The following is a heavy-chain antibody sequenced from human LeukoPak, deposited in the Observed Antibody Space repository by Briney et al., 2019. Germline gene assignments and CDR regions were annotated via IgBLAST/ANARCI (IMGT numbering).Heavy chain of an antibody. CDR3: ARGRAVRSSGLKSRSWFDP. D-gene: IGHD6-6*01. J-gene: IGHJ5*02. CDR2: IHYSGST. V-gene: IGHV4-39*07. CDR1: GGSISSSSYY. Sequence: SETLSLTCTVSGGSISSSSYYWGWIRQPPGKGLEWIGSIHYSGSTYYNPSLKSRVTISVDTSKNQFSLKLSSVTAADTAVYYCARGRAVRSSGLKSRSWFDPWGQGTLVTVSS.